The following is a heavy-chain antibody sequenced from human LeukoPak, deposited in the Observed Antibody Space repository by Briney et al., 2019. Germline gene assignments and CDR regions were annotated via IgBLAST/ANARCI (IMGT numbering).Heavy chain of an antibody. CDR2: INHSGST. V-gene: IGHV4-34*01. J-gene: IGHJ4*02. Sequence: PSETLSLTCAVYGVHFSGYYWSWIRQPPGKGLEWIGEINHSGSTTYNPSLKSRVTISVDTSKNQFSLKLSSVTAADTAVYYCARADIAATGTPFDYWGQGTLVTVSS. CDR1: GVHFSGYY. D-gene: IGHD6-13*01. CDR3: ARADIAATGTPFDY.